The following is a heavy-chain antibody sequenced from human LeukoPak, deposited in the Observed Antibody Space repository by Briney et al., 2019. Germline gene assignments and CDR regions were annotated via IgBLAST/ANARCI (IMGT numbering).Heavy chain of an antibody. CDR1: GFIVSSKY. V-gene: IGHV4-34*01. CDR2: INHSGST. Sequence: GSLRLSCAASGFIVSSKYMSWVRQPPGKGLEWIGEINHSGSTNYNPSLKSRVTISVDTSKNQFSLKLSSVTAADTAVYYCARGYNYVYPIDYWGQGTLVTVS. D-gene: IGHD5-18*01. CDR3: ARGYNYVYPIDY. J-gene: IGHJ4*02.